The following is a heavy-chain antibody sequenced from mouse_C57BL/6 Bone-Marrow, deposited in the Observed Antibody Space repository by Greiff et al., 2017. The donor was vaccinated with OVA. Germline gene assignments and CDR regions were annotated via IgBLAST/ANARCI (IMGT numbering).Heavy chain of an antibody. J-gene: IGHJ2*01. Sequence: QVQLQPPGAELVKPGASVKVSCKASGYTFTSYWMHWVKQRPGQGLEWIGRLHPSDSDTNYNQKFKGKATLTVDKSSSTAYMQLSSLTSEDSAVYYCAMRSYGNYFDYWGQGTTLTVSS. CDR3: AMRSYGNYFDY. CDR2: LHPSDSDT. V-gene: IGHV1-74*01. CDR1: GYTFTSYW. D-gene: IGHD1-1*02.